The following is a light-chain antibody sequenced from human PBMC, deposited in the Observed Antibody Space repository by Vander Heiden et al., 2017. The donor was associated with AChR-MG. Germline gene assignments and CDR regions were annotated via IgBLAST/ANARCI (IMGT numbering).Light chain of an antibody. CDR3: CSYAGSYTFEV. CDR2: DVS. CDR1: SSDVGGYNY. J-gene: IGLJ1*01. Sequence: QSALTHPRSVSGSPGQSVTISCTGTSSDVGGYNYVSWYQQHPGKAPKLMSDDVSKRPSGVPDRFSGSKSGNTASLTISGLQAEDEADDYCCSYAGSYTFEVFGTGTKVTVL. V-gene: IGLV2-11*01.